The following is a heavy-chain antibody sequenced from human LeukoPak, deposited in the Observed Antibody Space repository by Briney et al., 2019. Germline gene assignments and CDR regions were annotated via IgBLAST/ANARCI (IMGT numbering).Heavy chain of an antibody. V-gene: IGHV4-39*02. D-gene: IGHD3-10*01. CDR2: IFYSGYT. Sequence: SETLSLTCTVSGGSLRSDSYYWDWIRQSPEKGLEWIGSIFYSGYTYYHPSLRGRITISIDTSKNQFSLKLSSVIAADTAVYYCAREDLTSVRGVIDFWGQGTLVTVSS. CDR1: GGSLRSDSYY. J-gene: IGHJ4*02. CDR3: AREDLTSVRGVIDF.